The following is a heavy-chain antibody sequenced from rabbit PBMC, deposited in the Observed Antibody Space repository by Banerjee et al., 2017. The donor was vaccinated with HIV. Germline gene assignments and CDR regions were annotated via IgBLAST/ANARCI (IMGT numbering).Heavy chain of an antibody. Sequence: QSLEESGGDLVKPGASLTLTCTASGFSFSSNAMCWFRQAPGKGLEWIACIYAGDGSTDYASWAKGRFTISKTSSTTVTLRTTSLTAADTATYFCARDYAGNGWYYFNLWGQGTLVTVS. J-gene: IGHJ4*01. D-gene: IGHD4-2*01. V-gene: IGHV1S40*01. CDR1: GFSFSSNA. CDR2: IYAGDGST. CDR3: ARDYAGNGWYYFNL.